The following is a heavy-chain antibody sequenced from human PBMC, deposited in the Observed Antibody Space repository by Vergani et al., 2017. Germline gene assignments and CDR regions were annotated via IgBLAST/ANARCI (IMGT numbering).Heavy chain of an antibody. CDR1: GFTFSSYW. Sequence: EVQLVESGGGLVQPGGSLRLSCAASGFTFSSYWMHWVRQAPGKGLVWVSRINSDGSSTSYADSVKGRFTISRDNAKNTLYLQMNSLRAEDTAVYYCARGIAALEDYYMDVWGKGTTVTVSS. CDR3: ARGIAALEDYYMDV. D-gene: IGHD6-6*01. V-gene: IGHV3-74*01. J-gene: IGHJ6*03. CDR2: INSDGSST.